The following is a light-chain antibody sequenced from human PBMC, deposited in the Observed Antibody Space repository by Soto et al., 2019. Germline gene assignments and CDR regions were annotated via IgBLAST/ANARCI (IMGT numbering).Light chain of an antibody. Sequence: EIVMTQSPATLSVSPGERATLSCRASQSVSSNLAWHQQKPGQAPRILMYDASTRATGIPDRVSGSGSGTEVTLTISSLQSEDCAVYDCQQYHNWPITFGQGTRLEIK. V-gene: IGKV3-15*01. CDR3: QQYHNWPIT. CDR2: DAS. J-gene: IGKJ5*01. CDR1: QSVSSN.